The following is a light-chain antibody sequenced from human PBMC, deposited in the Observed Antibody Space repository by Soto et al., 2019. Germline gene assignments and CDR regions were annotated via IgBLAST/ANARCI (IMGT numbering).Light chain of an antibody. CDR1: QSVSSN. CDR2: GAS. Sequence: EIVMTQSPATLSVSPGERATLSCRASQSVSSNLAWYQQKPGQAPRLLIYGASTRANGIPARFSGSGSGTAFTLTISSLQSEDFAVYYFQQYNNWPRTFGQGTKLEIK. J-gene: IGKJ1*01. V-gene: IGKV3-15*01. CDR3: QQYNNWPRT.